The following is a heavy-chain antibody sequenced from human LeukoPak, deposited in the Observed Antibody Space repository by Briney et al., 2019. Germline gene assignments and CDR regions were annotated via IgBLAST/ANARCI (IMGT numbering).Heavy chain of an antibody. J-gene: IGHJ5*02. CDR3: ARGYSSSWYDDPKTPDIPYNWFDP. V-gene: IGHV4-38-2*01. Sequence: SETLSLTCAVSGYSISSGYYWGWIRQPPGKGLEWLGSIYHSGSTYNNPSLKSRVTISVDTSKNQFSLKLSSVTAADTAVYYCARGYSSSWYDDPKTPDIPYNWFDPWGQGTLVTVSS. D-gene: IGHD6-13*01. CDR1: GYSISSGYY. CDR2: IYHSGST.